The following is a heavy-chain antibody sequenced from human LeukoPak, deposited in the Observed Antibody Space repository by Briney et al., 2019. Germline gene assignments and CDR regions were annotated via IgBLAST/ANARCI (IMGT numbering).Heavy chain of an antibody. J-gene: IGHJ5*02. Sequence: PGGSLRLSCAASGFIFSSDSMNWVRQAPGKGLEWVSSISSSSGYRYYADSVKGRFTISRDNAKNSLYLQMNSLRAEDTAVYYCARGYTNGYPTWGQGTLVTVSS. D-gene: IGHD2-8*01. CDR3: ARGYTNGYPT. CDR2: ISSSSGYR. CDR1: GFIFSSDS. V-gene: IGHV3-21*01.